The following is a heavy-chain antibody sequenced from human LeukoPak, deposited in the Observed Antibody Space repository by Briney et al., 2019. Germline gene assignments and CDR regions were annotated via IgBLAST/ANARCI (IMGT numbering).Heavy chain of an antibody. CDR2: IYGSGST. CDR3: ARNAGWYSHDS. D-gene: IGHD6-19*01. J-gene: IGHJ4*02. CDR1: GDSLSSHY. V-gene: IGHV4-59*08. Sequence: PSETLSLTCTVSGDSLSSHYWSWIRQPPGKGLEWIGYIYGSGSTHYDPSLRSRVTISEDTSKNQFSLKLTSVTAADTAVYYCARNAGWYSHDSRGQGTLVTVSS.